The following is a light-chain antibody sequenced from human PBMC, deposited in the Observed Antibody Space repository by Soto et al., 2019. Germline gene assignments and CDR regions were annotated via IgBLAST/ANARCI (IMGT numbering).Light chain of an antibody. CDR3: QQRSNWIT. J-gene: IGKJ5*01. CDR2: DAS. CDR1: QSVNSY. Sequence: EVVTTQSPGTLSLSPGERATLSCRASQSVNSYLAWYQQKPGQAPRLLFYDASNRATGIPARFSGSGSGTDFTLTISSLEPEDFAVYYCQQRSNWITFGQGTRLEIK. V-gene: IGKV3-11*01.